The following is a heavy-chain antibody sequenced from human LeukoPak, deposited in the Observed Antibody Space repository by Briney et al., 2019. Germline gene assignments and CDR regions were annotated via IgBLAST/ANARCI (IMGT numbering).Heavy chain of an antibody. CDR3: ARDYDYGSGSYSSFPTFDY. CDR1: SYTFSNYG. CDR2: ISAYNGNT. Sequence: ASVKVSCKASSYTFSNYGISWVRQAPGQGLEWMGWISAYNGNTNYAQKFQGRVTMTKDTSTSTAYMELRSLRSDDTAVYYCARDYDYGSGSYSSFPTFDYWGQGTPVTVSS. J-gene: IGHJ4*02. D-gene: IGHD3-10*01. V-gene: IGHV1-18*01.